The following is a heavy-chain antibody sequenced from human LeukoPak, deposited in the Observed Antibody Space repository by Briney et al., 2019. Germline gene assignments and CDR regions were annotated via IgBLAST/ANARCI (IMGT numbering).Heavy chain of an antibody. V-gene: IGHV3-23*01. CDR1: GFTFSSYA. Sequence: PGGSLRLSCAASGFTFSSYAMTWVRQAPGKGLEWVSAISGSGGSTYYANSVKGRFTVSRDNSKNTLYLQMNSLRAEDTALYYCAKDKEYSSGWYDYWGQGTRVTVSS. CDR2: ISGSGGST. CDR3: AKDKEYSSGWYDY. J-gene: IGHJ4*02. D-gene: IGHD6-19*01.